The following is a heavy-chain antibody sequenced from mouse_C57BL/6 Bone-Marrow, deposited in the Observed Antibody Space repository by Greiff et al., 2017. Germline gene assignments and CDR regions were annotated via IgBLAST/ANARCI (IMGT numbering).Heavy chain of an antibody. CDR2: IHPGSGST. CDR3: ARASDGYYYAMDY. V-gene: IGHV1-55*01. D-gene: IGHD2-3*01. J-gene: IGHJ4*01. Sequence: QVQLQQPGAELVKPGASVKMSCKASGYTFTSYWITWVKQRPGQGLEWIGDIHPGSGSTNYNEKFKSKATLTVYTSSSTAYMQLSSLTSEDSAVYYCARASDGYYYAMDYWGQGTSVTVSS. CDR1: GYTFTSYW.